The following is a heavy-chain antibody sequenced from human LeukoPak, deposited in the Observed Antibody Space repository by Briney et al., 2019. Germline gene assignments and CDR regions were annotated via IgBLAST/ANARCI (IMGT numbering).Heavy chain of an antibody. Sequence: ASVKVSCKASGYTFTTYGISWVRHAPGQGLEWMGWVSGNNGNTNYAQKLQGRVTMTTDTSTNTAYMELRSLRSDDTAVYYCARDFDVWGQGTMVTVSS. CDR1: GYTFTTYG. J-gene: IGHJ3*01. V-gene: IGHV1-18*01. CDR3: ARDFDV. CDR2: VSGNNGNT.